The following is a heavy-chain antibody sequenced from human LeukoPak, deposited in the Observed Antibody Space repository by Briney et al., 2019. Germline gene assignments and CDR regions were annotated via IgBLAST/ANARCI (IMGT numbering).Heavy chain of an antibody. Sequence: PGGSLRLSRAASGFTFSSYSMNWVRQAPGKGLEWVSYISSSSSTIYYADSVKGRFTISRDNAKNSLYLQMNSLRAEDTAVYYCARDERGGGATDFDYWGQGTLVTVSS. CDR3: ARDERGGGATDFDY. CDR1: GFTFSSYS. D-gene: IGHD1-26*01. J-gene: IGHJ4*02. V-gene: IGHV3-48*01. CDR2: ISSSSSTI.